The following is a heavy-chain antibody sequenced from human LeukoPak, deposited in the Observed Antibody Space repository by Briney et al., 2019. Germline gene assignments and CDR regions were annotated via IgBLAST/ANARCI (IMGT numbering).Heavy chain of an antibody. CDR2: FLWNGGRT. Sequence: GGSLRLSCAASGFTFSSYAMTGARKPPGRGLGWAFLFLWNGGRTGYADSVKGRFTISRDNAKNSLYLQMNSLRAEDTAVYYCARDPSRGVGASYYFDYWGQGTLVTVSS. D-gene: IGHD1-26*01. J-gene: IGHJ4*02. CDR1: GFTFSSYA. CDR3: ARDPSRGVGASYYFDY. V-gene: IGHV3-20*04.